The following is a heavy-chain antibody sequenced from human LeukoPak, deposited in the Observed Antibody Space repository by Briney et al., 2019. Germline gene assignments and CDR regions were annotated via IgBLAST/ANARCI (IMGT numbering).Heavy chain of an antibody. J-gene: IGHJ4*02. D-gene: IGHD1-14*01. V-gene: IGHV4-59*08. Sequence: KPSETLSLTCSVSGGSVSSYYWSWIRQSPGEGLGWIGYIHNSGRTNFNPSLKSRVTGFLDTSKNQVSLTLSSETAADTAGYYCARHGTISSESYFDYWGQGALVTVSS. CDR3: ARHGTISSESYFDY. CDR2: IHNSGRT. CDR1: GGSVSSYY.